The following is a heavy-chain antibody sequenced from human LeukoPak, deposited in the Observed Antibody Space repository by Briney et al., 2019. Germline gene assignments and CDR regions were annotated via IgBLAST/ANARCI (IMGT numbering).Heavy chain of an antibody. V-gene: IGHV3-23*01. CDR3: ARAYSGSLTTFDI. Sequence: GGSLRLSCAASGFTFSSFAMSWVRQAPGQGLEWVSAISGGGGSTYYADSVKGRCTISKDNSKNTLYVQMNSLRAEDTAVYYCARAYSGSLTTFDIWGQGTMVTVSS. CDR1: GFTFSSFA. CDR2: ISGGGGST. D-gene: IGHD1-26*01. J-gene: IGHJ3*02.